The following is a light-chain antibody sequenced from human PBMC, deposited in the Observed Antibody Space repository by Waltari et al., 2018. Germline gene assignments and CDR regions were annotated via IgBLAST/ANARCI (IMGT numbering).Light chain of an antibody. J-gene: IGKJ1*01. CDR1: QSVSSN. CDR3: QQYNNWPGT. V-gene: IGKV3-15*01. Sequence: EIVMTQSPATLSVSPGARATLSCRASQSVSSNLAWYQQNPGPAPRLLIYGASTRATGIPARFRGSGSGTEFTLTISSRQSEDVAVYYCQQYNNWPGTFGQGTKVEIK. CDR2: GAS.